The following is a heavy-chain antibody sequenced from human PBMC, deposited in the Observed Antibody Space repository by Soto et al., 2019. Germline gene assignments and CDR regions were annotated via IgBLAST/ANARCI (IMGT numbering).Heavy chain of an antibody. CDR1: GGSLSGYC. Sequence: QVHLHQWGAGLLKPSETLSLTCEVSGGSLSGYCCMWIRQPPGKGVEWIGEVIHSGNTNYNTSLKSRLTISLDTSKNQFSLNLTSVTAADTAMYYCARGRRIDSWGQGTLVTVSA. CDR3: ARGRRIDS. CDR2: VIHSGNT. V-gene: IGHV4-34*01. J-gene: IGHJ4*02.